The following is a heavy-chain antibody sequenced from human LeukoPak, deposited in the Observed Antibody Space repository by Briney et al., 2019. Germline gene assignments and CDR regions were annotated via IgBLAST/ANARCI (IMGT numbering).Heavy chain of an antibody. J-gene: IGHJ4*02. D-gene: IGHD3-16*01. CDR1: GFTVSSNY. CDR2: IKSKTDGGTT. V-gene: IGHV3-15*01. Sequence: PGGSLRLSCAASGFTVSSNYMSWVRQAPGKGLEWVGRIKSKTDGGTTDYAAPVKGRFTISRDDSKNTLYLQMNSLKTEDTAVYYCTTDRMVILYYFDYWGQGTLVTVSS. CDR3: TTDRMVILYYFDY.